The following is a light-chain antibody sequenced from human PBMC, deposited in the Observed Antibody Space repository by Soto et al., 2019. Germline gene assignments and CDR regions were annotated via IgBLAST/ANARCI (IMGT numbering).Light chain of an antibody. J-gene: IGLJ3*02. Sequence: QSALTQPPSASGSPGQSVTISCTATSSDVGAYKDVSWYQQYPGKAPKLMIYEVSKRPSGVPDRFSGSKSGNTASLTVSGLQSEDEADYYCTSYVGSNIWVFGGGTKVTVL. V-gene: IGLV2-8*01. CDR2: EVS. CDR3: TSYVGSNIWV. CDR1: SSDVGAYKD.